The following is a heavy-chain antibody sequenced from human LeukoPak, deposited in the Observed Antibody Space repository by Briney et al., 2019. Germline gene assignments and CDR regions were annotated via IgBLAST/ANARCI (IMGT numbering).Heavy chain of an antibody. CDR2: IRPNSGGT. CDR3: ATWGLHFDI. J-gene: IGHJ3*02. D-gene: IGHD3-16*01. CDR1: GYTFGAYY. Sequence: AASVTVSCKASGYTFGAYYMYWVRQAPGQGLEWMGWIRPNSGGTNYTQKFQGRVTMTRDTSINTAYMELSRLTSDDTAVYFCATWGLHFDIWGQGTMVIVAS. V-gene: IGHV1-2*02.